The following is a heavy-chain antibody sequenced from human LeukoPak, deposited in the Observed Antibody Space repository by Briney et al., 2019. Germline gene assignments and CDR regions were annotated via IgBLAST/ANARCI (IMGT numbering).Heavy chain of an antibody. J-gene: IGHJ6*02. Sequence: GASVNVSCKASGGTLSSYAISWVRQAPGQGLEWMGGIIPIFGTANYAQKFQGRVTITADESTSTAYMELSSLRSEDTAVYYCARYFYDRYGMDVWGQGTTVTVSS. V-gene: IGHV1-69*13. CDR2: IIPIFGTA. CDR3: ARYFYDRYGMDV. D-gene: IGHD3-3*01. CDR1: GGTLSSYA.